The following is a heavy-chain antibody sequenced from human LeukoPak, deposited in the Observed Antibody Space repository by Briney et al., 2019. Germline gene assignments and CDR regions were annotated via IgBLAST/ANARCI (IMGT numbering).Heavy chain of an antibody. V-gene: IGHV3-48*01. Sequence: PGGSLRLSCAASGFTFSSYSMNWVRQAPGKGREWVSYTSSSSSTNYYADSVKGRFTMSRDNAKNSLYLQMNSLRAEDTAVYYCERGEGYSGYDLIDYWGQGTLVTVSS. CDR2: TSSSSSTN. D-gene: IGHD5-12*01. J-gene: IGHJ4*02. CDR3: ERGEGYSGYDLIDY. CDR1: GFTFSSYS.